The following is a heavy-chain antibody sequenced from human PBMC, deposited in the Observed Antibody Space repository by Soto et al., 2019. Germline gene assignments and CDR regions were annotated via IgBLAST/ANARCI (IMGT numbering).Heavy chain of an antibody. J-gene: IGHJ4*02. V-gene: IGHV4-39*01. Sequence: QLQLQESGPGLVKPSETLSLTCTVSGGSISSSSYYWGWIRQPPGKGLEWIGSIYYSGSTYYNPSLKSRVTISVVTSKNQFSLKLSSVTAADTAVYYCARRPEGGGATYSFDYWGQGTLVTVSS. CDR2: IYYSGST. CDR3: ARRPEGGGATYSFDY. D-gene: IGHD1-26*01. CDR1: GGSISSSSYY.